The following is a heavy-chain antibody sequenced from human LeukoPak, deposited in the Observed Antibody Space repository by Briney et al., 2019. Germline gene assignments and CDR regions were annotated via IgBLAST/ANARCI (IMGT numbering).Heavy chain of an antibody. CDR3: AREGVDIVVVPAAMPCYFDY. D-gene: IGHD2-2*01. J-gene: IGHJ4*02. CDR1: GFTFSSYA. V-gene: IGHV3-30*04. Sequence: GGSLRLSCAASGFTFSSYAMHWVRQAPGKGLEWVAVISYDGSNKYYADSVKGRFTISRDNSKNTLYLQVNSLRAEDTAVYYCAREGVDIVVVPAAMPCYFDYWGQGTLVTVSS. CDR2: ISYDGSNK.